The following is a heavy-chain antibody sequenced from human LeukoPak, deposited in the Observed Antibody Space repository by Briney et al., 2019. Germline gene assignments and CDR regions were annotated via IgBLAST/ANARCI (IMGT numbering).Heavy chain of an antibody. CDR1: GFTFSSYS. CDR2: ISSSSSYI. D-gene: IGHD3-10*01. CDR3: ARELLWFGESMGGGFDP. V-gene: IGHV3-21*01. J-gene: IGHJ5*02. Sequence: GGSLRLSCAASGFTFSSYSMNWVRQAPGKGLEWVSSISSSSSYIYYADSVKGRFTMSRDNAKNSLYLQMNSLRAEDTAVYYCARELLWFGESMGGGFDPWGQGTLVTVSS.